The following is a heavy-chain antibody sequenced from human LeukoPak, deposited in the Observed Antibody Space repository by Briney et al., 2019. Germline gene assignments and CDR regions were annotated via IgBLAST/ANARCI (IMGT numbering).Heavy chain of an antibody. D-gene: IGHD5-24*01. V-gene: IGHV1-69*05. CDR1: GGTFSNYA. CDR3: ARGVRDGYNWRYFDY. Sequence: SVKVSCKASGGTFSNYAISWVRQAPGQGLEWMGGIIPIFGTANYAQKLQGRFTITTDESTSTAYMELSSLRSEDTAVYYCARGVRDGYNWRYFDYWGQGTLVTVSS. CDR2: IIPIFGTA. J-gene: IGHJ4*02.